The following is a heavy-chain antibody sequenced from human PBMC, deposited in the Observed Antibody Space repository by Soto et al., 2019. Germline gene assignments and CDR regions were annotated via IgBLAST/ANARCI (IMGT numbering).Heavy chain of an antibody. CDR1: GYTFTSYY. CDR3: AREPIVVVPAATPPVYYYYGMDV. CDR2: INPSGGST. D-gene: IGHD2-2*01. V-gene: IGHV1-46*01. Sequence: ASVKVSCKASGYTFTSYYMHWVRQAPGQGLEWMGIINPSGGSTSYAQKFQGRVTMTRDTSTSTAYMELSSLRSEDTAVYYCAREPIVVVPAATPPVYYYYGMDVWGQGTTVTVSS. J-gene: IGHJ6*02.